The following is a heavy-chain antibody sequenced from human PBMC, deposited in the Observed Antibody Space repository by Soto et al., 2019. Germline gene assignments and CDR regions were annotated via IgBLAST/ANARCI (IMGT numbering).Heavy chain of an antibody. D-gene: IGHD2-8*01. CDR2: IIPIFGTA. J-gene: IGHJ3*02. CDR1: GGTFSSYA. V-gene: IGHV1-69*13. Sequence: SVKVSCKASGGTFSSYAISWVRQAPGQGLEWMGGIIPIFGTANYAQKFQGRVTITADESTSTAYMELSSLRSEDTAVYYCASPSPYCTNGVCYRYDAFDIWGQGTMVTVSS. CDR3: ASPSPYCTNGVCYRYDAFDI.